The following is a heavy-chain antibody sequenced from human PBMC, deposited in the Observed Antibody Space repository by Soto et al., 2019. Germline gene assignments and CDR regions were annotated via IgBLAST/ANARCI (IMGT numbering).Heavy chain of an antibody. CDR1: GFTFRNYE. Sequence: EVQLVESGGGFVQPGGSLRLSCAASGFTFRNYEMNWVRKAPGKGLEWISYISSSGITTYYADFAAGRFTSSRDNAKDSLYLHLNSLRVEDTAVYYCARYGTRADWWGLGTQVTVSS. D-gene: IGHD1-1*01. J-gene: IGHJ4*02. V-gene: IGHV3-48*03. CDR2: ISSSGITT. CDR3: ARYGTRADW.